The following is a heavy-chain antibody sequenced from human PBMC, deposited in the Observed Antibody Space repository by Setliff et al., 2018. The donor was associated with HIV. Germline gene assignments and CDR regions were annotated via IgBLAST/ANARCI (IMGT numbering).Heavy chain of an antibody. CDR2: IHDSGRT. CDR3: TRRRGPMVRGVDPTPSYYFDY. J-gene: IGHJ4*02. CDR1: GYSLTSGYY. V-gene: IGHV4-38-2*01. D-gene: IGHD3-10*01. Sequence: SETLSLTCGVSGYSLTSGYYWGWIRQPPGKGLEWIGSIHDSGRTYYNPSLKSRVTISVDTSKNQFSLKLSSVTAADTAVYYCTRRRGPMVRGVDPTPSYYFDYWGQGTLVTVSS.